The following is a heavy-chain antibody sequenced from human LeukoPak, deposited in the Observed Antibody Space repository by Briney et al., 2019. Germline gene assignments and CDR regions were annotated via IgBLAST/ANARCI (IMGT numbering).Heavy chain of an antibody. D-gene: IGHD3-10*01. CDR2: IYYRGST. CDR3: AREDQLLWFRELLVYFDY. V-gene: IGHV4-39*02. CDR1: GDSISSSSYY. J-gene: IGHJ4*02. Sequence: PSETLSLTCTVSGDSISSSSYYWGWIRQPPGKGLEWIGSIYYRGSTYYNPSLKSRVTISVDTSKNQFSLKLSSVTAADTAVYYCAREDQLLWFRELLVYFDYWGQGTLVTVSS.